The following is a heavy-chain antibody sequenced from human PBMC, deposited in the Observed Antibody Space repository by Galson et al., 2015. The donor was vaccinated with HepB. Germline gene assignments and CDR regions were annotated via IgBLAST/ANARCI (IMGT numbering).Heavy chain of an antibody. J-gene: IGHJ4*02. CDR1: GFTFSSYG. D-gene: IGHD3-10*01. Sequence: SLRLSCAASGFTFSSYGMHWVRQAPGKGLEWVAVISYDGSNKYYADSVKGRFTISRDNSKNTLYLQMNSLRAEDTAVYYCAKGHYYGSGSYQLTYYFDYWGQGTLVTVSS. CDR2: ISYDGSNK. V-gene: IGHV3-30*18. CDR3: AKGHYYGSGSYQLTYYFDY.